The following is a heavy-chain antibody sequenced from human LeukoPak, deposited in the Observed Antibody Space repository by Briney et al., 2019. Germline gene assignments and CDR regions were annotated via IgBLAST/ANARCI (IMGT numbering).Heavy chain of an antibody. CDR2: IKSKTDGGTT. CDR3: STRWSVAYDLEY. D-gene: IGHD3-3*01. CDR1: GFTFSNAW. V-gene: IGHV3-15*01. J-gene: IGHJ4*02. Sequence: GGSLRLSCAASGFTFSNAWMSWVRQAPGKGLEWVGRIKSKTDGGTTDYAAPVNGSFTISKDDSKNTLYLQMNSLKTEDTAVYYCSTRWSVAYDLEYWGQGTLVTVS.